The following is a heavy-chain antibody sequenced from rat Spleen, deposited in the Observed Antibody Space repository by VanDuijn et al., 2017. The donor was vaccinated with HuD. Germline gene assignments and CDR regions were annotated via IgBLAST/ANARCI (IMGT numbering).Heavy chain of an antibody. Sequence: EVQLVESDGALVQPGRSLKLSCAASGFTFSDYYMAWVRQAPKKGLEWVATISSSGDSTDYRDSVKGRFTMSRDNTRRTLHLQGDSLRSEDTATYYCARHTYYGYTYYFDYWGQGVMVTVSS. J-gene: IGHJ2*01. CDR2: ISSSGDST. CDR3: ARHTYYGYTYYFDY. CDR1: GFTFSDYY. D-gene: IGHD1-9*01. V-gene: IGHV5-7*01.